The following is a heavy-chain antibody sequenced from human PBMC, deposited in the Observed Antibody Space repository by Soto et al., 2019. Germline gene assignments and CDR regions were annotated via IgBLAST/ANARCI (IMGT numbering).Heavy chain of an antibody. Sequence: PSETLSLTCTVSGGSISSGGYYWSWIRQHPGKGLEWIGYIYYSGSTYYNPSLKSRVTISVDTSKNQFSLKLSSVTAADTAVYYCAREVVRGGVVYWGQGTLVTVSS. CDR1: GGSISSGGYY. V-gene: IGHV4-31*03. J-gene: IGHJ4*02. D-gene: IGHD3-10*01. CDR3: AREVVRGGVVY. CDR2: IYYSGST.